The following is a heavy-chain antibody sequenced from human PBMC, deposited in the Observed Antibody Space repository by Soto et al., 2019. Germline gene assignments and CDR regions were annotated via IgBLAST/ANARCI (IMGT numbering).Heavy chain of an antibody. CDR1: GYTLTELS. Sequence: GASVKVSCKVSGYTLTELSMHWVRQAPGKGLAWVSRINSDGSNTGYADTVKGRFTISRDNAKSTLYLQMNSLTAEDTAVYYCARVNNWNYPVDYWGQGTLVTVSS. D-gene: IGHD1-7*01. CDR2: INSDGSNT. J-gene: IGHJ4*02. V-gene: IGHV3-74*01. CDR3: ARVNNWNYPVDY.